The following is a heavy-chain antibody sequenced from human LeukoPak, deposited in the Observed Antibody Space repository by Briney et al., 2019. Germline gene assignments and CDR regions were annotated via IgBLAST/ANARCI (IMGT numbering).Heavy chain of an antibody. V-gene: IGHV1-18*01. CDR1: GYTFTDYG. CDR3: ARGGVTSAFMDV. D-gene: IGHD4-11*01. J-gene: IGHJ6*04. Sequence: ASVKVSCKASGYTFTDYGVTWVRQAPGQGLEWMGWITGYNDNTNYAQNLQGRLTMTADTSTTTSYMELRSLTSDDTAVYHCARGGVTSAFMDVWGKGTTVTVSP. CDR2: ITGYNDNT.